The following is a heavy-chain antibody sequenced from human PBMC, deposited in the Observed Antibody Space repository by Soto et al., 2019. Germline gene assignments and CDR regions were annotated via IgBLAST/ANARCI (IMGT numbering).Heavy chain of an antibody. CDR2: IIPIFGTA. D-gene: IGHD4-4*01. Sequence: QVQLVQSGAEVKKPGSSVKVSCKASGGTFSSYAISWVRQAPGQGLEWMGGIIPIFGTANYAQKFQGRVTITADESTSTAYMQLSRLRYEDTAVYYCARERATVTTINWFDPWGQGTLVTVSS. J-gene: IGHJ5*02. CDR3: ARERATVTTINWFDP. CDR1: GGTFSSYA. V-gene: IGHV1-69*01.